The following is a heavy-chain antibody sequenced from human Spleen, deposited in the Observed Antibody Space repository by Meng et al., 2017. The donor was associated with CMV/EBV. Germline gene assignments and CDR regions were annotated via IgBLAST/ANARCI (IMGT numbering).Heavy chain of an antibody. J-gene: IGHJ5*02. CDR1: GGSISSYY. D-gene: IGHD2-2*01. CDR3: ARGRSVVVVPSTMRVHWFDP. V-gene: IGHV4-59*01. CDR2: IYYSGST. Sequence: SETLSLTCTVSGGSISSYYWSWIRQPPGKGLEWIGYIYYSGSTKYNPSLQRRATISEDTSKNEFSLRLSSVTAADTAVYYCARGRSVVVVPSTMRVHWFDPWGQGVLVTVSS.